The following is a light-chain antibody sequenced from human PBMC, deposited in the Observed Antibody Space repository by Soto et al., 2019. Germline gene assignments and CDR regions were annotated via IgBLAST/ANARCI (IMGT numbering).Light chain of an antibody. V-gene: IGKV2-28*01. CDR1: QTLLHGNGYNY. J-gene: IGKJ2*01. CDR3: MQGLRPMYT. CDR2: LGS. Sequence: IALTQSPLSLPVTPGEPASISCRSSQTLLHGNGYNYLDWYLQKPGQSPQLLISLGSNRASGVPDRFSGSGSGTDFTLKISRVEAEDVGIFYCMQGLRPMYTFGQGTKLEIK.